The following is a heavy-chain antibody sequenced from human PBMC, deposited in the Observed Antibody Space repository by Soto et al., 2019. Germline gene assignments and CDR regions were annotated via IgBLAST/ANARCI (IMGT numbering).Heavy chain of an antibody. D-gene: IGHD5-12*01. CDR3: ANPVDIVATRQLDY. J-gene: IGHJ4*02. CDR1: GYTFTSYA. V-gene: IGHV1-3*01. CDR2: INAGNGNT. Sequence: ASVKVSCKASGYTFTSYAMHWVRQAPGQRLEWMGWINAGNGNTKYSQKFQGRVTISRDNSKNTLYLQMNSLRAEDTAVYYCANPVDIVATRQLDYWGQGTLVTVSS.